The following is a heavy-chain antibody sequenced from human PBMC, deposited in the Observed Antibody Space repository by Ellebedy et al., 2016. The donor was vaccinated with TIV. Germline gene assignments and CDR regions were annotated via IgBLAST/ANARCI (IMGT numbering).Heavy chain of an antibody. CDR3: ARDYYGAADP. D-gene: IGHD3-10*01. V-gene: IGHV3-21*01. J-gene: IGHJ5*02. CDR2: ISFTSSFI. Sequence: GGSLRLSCAASGFTFSSYTMNWVRQAPGKGLEWVSSISFTSSFISYADSVKGRFTISRDNAKNSLYLQLNSLRAEDTAAYYCARDYYGAADPWGQGTLITVSS. CDR1: GFTFSSYT.